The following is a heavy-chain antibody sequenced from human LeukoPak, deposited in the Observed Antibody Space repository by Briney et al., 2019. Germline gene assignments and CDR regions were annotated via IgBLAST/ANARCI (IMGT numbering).Heavy chain of an antibody. CDR3: ARGMGSPQSFDY. V-gene: IGHV4-59*07. J-gene: IGHJ4*02. Sequence: PSDTLSLTCTVSGGSISSYYWSWIRQPPGKGLGWIGYIYYSGSTNYNPSLKSRVTISVDTTKNQFSLKLSSVTAADTAVYYCARGMGSPQSFDYWGQGTLVTVSS. CDR1: GGSISSYY. CDR2: IYYSGST. D-gene: IGHD3-10*01.